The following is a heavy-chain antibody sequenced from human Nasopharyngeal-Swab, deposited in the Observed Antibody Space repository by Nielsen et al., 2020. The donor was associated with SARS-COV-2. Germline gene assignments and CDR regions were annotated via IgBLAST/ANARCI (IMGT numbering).Heavy chain of an antibody. CDR1: GYSFTSYW. J-gene: IGHJ3*01. CDR3: ARKSTVGDVFDV. Sequence: GGSLRLSCKGSGYSFTSYWIGWVCQMPGKGLEWMGIIYPGDSDTRYSPSFQGQVTISADRSINTAYLQWSSLKASDTAMYYCARKSTVGDVFDVWGQGTMVTVSS. CDR2: IYPGDSDT. V-gene: IGHV5-51*01. D-gene: IGHD4-23*01.